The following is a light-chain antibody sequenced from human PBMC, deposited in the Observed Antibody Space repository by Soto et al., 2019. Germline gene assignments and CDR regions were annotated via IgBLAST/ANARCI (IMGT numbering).Light chain of an antibody. CDR1: STDVGDSNY. J-gene: IGLJ2*01. CDR3: SSSALTSTLVL. Sequence: QSVLTQPASVSESPGQSITISCTGTSTDVGDSNYVSWYQQHPGKAPKLLIFEVTHRPSGVSNRFSGSKSGNTASLTISGLQAEDEADYYCSSSALTSTLVLFGGGTKLTVL. CDR2: EVT. V-gene: IGLV2-14*01.